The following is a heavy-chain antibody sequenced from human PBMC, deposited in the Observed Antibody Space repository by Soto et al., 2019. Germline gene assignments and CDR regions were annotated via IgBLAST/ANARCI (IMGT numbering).Heavy chain of an antibody. CDR1: EYTFTSYT. CDR3: ARELQGLYYFDY. Sequence: QVQVLQSGAEVKKPGASVKVSCKASEYTFTSYTMHWVRQAPGQRLEWMGWINGGNGNTKYSQKFQGRVTITRDTSASTAYRELSSLRSDDTAVYYCARELQGLYYFDYWGQGTLVTVSS. J-gene: IGHJ4*02. V-gene: IGHV1-3*01. D-gene: IGHD4-4*01. CDR2: INGGNGNT.